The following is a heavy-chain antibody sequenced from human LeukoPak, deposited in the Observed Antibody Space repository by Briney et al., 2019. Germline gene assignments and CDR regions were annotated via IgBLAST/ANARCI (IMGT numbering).Heavy chain of an antibody. CDR1: GGSFSGYY. J-gene: IGHJ3*02. CDR3: ARDIRIVENTSLPPAYSGSSYAFDI. CDR2: INHSGST. D-gene: IGHD1-26*01. Sequence: SETLSLTCAVYGGSFSGYYWSWIRQPPGKGLEWIGEINHSGSTNYNPSLKSRVTISVDTSKNQFSLKLSSVTAADTAVYYCARDIRIVENTSLPPAYSGSSYAFDIWGQGTMVTVSS. V-gene: IGHV4-34*01.